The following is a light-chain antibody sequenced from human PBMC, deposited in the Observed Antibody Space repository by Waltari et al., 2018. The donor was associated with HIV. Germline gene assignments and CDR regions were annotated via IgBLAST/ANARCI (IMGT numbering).Light chain of an antibody. Sequence: QSVLTQPASVSGSPGQSIPISCTGTSRDISDYDFVSWSQQHPGQAPKLILYEVGQRPLGVPSGFSGSKSGNTAARTISGLEADDEAHYCCGSYRATETLEGVFGGGTMLTVL. CDR2: EVG. V-gene: IGLV2-14*01. CDR1: SRDISDYDF. CDR3: GSYRATETLEGV. J-gene: IGLJ2*01.